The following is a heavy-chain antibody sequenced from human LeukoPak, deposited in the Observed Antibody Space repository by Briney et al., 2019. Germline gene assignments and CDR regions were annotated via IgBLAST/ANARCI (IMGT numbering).Heavy chain of an antibody. CDR2: INWNGGST. CDR1: GFTFDDYG. D-gene: IGHD3-22*01. Sequence: GGSLRLSCAASGFTFDDYGMSWVRQAPGKGLEWVSGINWNGGSTGYADSVKGRFTISRDNAKNSLYLQMNSLRAEDTALYHCARANPSLVIGYYDSSGILGAFDIWGQGTMVTVSS. J-gene: IGHJ3*02. CDR3: ARANPSLVIGYYDSSGILGAFDI. V-gene: IGHV3-20*01.